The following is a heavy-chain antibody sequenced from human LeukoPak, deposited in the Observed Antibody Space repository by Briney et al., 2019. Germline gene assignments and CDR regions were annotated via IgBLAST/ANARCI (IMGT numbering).Heavy chain of an antibody. J-gene: IGHJ6*02. D-gene: IGHD6-6*01. V-gene: IGHV3-33*01. CDR3: ARDDSSSSGPSMDV. CDR2: IWYDGSNK. Sequence: GGSLRLSCAASGFTFGSYGMHWVRQAPGKGLEWVAVIWYDGSNKYYADSVKGRFTISRDNSKNTLYLQMNSLRAEDTAVYYCARDDSSSSGPSMDVWGQGTTVTVSS. CDR1: GFTFGSYG.